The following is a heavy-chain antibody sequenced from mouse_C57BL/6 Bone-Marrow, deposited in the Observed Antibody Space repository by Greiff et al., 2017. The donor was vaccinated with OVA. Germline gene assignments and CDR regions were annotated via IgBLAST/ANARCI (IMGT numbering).Heavy chain of an antibody. Sequence: VKLMESGAELARPGASVKLSCKASGYTFTSYGISWVKQRTGQGLEWIGEIYPRSGNTYYNEKFKGKATLTADKSSSTAYMELRSLTSEDSAVYFCAHYCGSSYEDWYFDVWGTGTTVTVSS. CDR3: AHYCGSSYEDWYFDV. V-gene: IGHV1-81*01. CDR2: IYPRSGNT. D-gene: IGHD1-1*01. J-gene: IGHJ1*03. CDR1: GYTFTSYG.